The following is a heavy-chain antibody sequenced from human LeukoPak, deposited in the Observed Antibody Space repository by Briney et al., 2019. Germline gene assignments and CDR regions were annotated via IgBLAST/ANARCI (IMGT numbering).Heavy chain of an antibody. Sequence: GASVTVSCKASGYTFTSYGISWVRQAPGQGLEWMGWISAYNGNTNYAQKLQGRVTMTTDASTSTAYMELRSLRSDDTAVYYCARDQRASGSYADLLLYYYYYMDVWGKGTTVTVSS. J-gene: IGHJ6*03. CDR2: ISAYNGNT. V-gene: IGHV1-18*01. D-gene: IGHD1-26*01. CDR3: ARDQRASGSYADLLLYYYYYMDV. CDR1: GYTFTSYG.